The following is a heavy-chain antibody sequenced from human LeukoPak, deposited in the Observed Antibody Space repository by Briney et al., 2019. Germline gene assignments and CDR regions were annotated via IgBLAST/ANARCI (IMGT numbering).Heavy chain of an antibody. CDR1: GFTLSNYW. CDR3: AKDIAAAGGPCAY. D-gene: IGHD6-13*01. V-gene: IGHV3-30*02. CDR2: IRSDGSDK. Sequence: PPGGSLRLSCAGAGFTLSNYWMSWVRQAPGKGLEWVALIRSDGSDKYYADSVKGRFTISRDNSKNTVFLQMNSLRAEDTAVYYCAKDIAAAGGPCAYWGRGTLVTVSS. J-gene: IGHJ4*02.